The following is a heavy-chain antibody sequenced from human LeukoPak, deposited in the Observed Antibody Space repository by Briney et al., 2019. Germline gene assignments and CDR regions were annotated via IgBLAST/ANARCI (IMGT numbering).Heavy chain of an antibody. Sequence: SETLSLTCTVSGASISSTSYYWGWIRQPPGKGLEWIGSTYYRGTTYYNPSLKSRVTISVDTSKNQFSLKLSSVTAADTAVYYFARDWNRYAYWGQGTLVTVSS. V-gene: IGHV4-39*07. CDR1: GASISSTSYY. D-gene: IGHD1-1*01. CDR3: ARDWNRYAY. J-gene: IGHJ4*02. CDR2: TYYRGTT.